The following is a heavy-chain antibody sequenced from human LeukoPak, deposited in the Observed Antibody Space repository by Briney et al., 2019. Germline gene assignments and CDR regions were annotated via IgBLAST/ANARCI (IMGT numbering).Heavy chain of an antibody. J-gene: IGHJ6*02. CDR1: GFTVSSNY. CDR3: ARDDADGGMVV. Sequence: GGSLRLSCAASGFTVSSNYMSWVRQAQGKGLEGVSVIYSGGSTYYADSVKGRFTISRDNSKNTLYLQMNSLRAEDTAVYYCARDDADGGMVVWGQGTTVTVSS. CDR2: IYSGGST. V-gene: IGHV3-66*02.